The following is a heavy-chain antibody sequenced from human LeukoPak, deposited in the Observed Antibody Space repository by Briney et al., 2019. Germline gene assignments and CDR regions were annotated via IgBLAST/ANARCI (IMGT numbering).Heavy chain of an antibody. J-gene: IGHJ4*02. CDR2: VNNDESNT. CDR1: GFTFSSYW. CDR3: AKSEDLYDSSGYYPAGGEY. Sequence: GGSLRLSCAASGFTFSSYWMHWVRLTPGKGLLWVSRVNNDESNTNYADSVKGRFTISRDNSKNTLYLQMNSLRAEDTAVYYCAKSEDLYDSSGYYPAGGEYWGQGTLVTVSS. V-gene: IGHV3-74*01. D-gene: IGHD3-22*01.